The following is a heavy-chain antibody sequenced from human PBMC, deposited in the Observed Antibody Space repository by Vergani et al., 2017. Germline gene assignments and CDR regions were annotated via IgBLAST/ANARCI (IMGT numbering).Heavy chain of an antibody. CDR3: TREYSSSSGRGLDV. J-gene: IGHJ3*01. D-gene: IGHD6-6*01. CDR1: GFIFSDHY. Sequence: EVQVVESGGGLVQPGGSLRLSCAASGFIFSDHYMDWVRQAPGKGLEWVGRIRNKANDYTTQYAASVKGRFTISRDSAKNSLYLQMNSLRAEDTAIYYCTREYSSSSGRGLDVWGQGTMVTVSS. V-gene: IGHV3-72*01. CDR2: IRNKANDYTT.